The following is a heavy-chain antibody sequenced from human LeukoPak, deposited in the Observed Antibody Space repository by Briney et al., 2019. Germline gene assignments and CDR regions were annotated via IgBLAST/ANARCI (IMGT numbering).Heavy chain of an antibody. V-gene: IGHV3-23*01. Sequence: GGSLRLSCAASGFTFSSYGMHWVRQAPGKGLEWVSAISGSGGSTYYADSVKGRFTISRDNSKNTLYLQMNSLRAEDTAVYYCAKDLSGYYYDSSGYYNYYGMDVWGQGTTVTVSS. D-gene: IGHD3-22*01. CDR1: GFTFSSYG. J-gene: IGHJ6*02. CDR2: ISGSGGST. CDR3: AKDLSGYYYDSSGYYNYYGMDV.